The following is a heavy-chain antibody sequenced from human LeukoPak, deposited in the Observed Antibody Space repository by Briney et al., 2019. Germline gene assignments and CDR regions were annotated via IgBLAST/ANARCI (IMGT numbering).Heavy chain of an antibody. CDR1: GFTFDDYA. CDR3: AKGQRGYGSVRSDYFDY. Sequence: LSGRSLRLSCAASGFTFDDYAMHWVRQAPGKGLEWVSGISWNSGSIGYADSVKGRFTISRDNAKNSLYLQMNSLRAEDMALYYCAKGQRGYGSVRSDYFDYWGQGTLVTVSS. V-gene: IGHV3-9*03. CDR2: ISWNSGSI. D-gene: IGHD3-10*01. J-gene: IGHJ4*02.